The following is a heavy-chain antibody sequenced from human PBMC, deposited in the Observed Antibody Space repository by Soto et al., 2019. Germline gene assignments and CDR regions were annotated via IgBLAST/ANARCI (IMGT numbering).Heavy chain of an antibody. CDR2: IYWDDDK. Sequence: QITLKESGPTLVKPTQTLTLTCTFSGFSLSTSGVGVGWIRQPPGKALEWLAVIYWDDDKRYSPSLKSRLTIPNDTSKNQVVLTLTSMDPVDAAAYCCADSRWGVYWYVDLWGRGTLVSVSS. D-gene: IGHD7-27*01. CDR3: ADSRWGVYWYVDL. J-gene: IGHJ2*01. CDR1: GFSLSTSGVG. V-gene: IGHV2-5*02.